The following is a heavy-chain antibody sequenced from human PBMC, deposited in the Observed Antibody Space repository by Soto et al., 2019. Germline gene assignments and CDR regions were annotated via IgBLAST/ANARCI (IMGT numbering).Heavy chain of an antibody. J-gene: IGHJ4*02. CDR2: IIPIFGTA. Sequence: QVQLVQSGAEVKKPGSSVKVSCKAPGGTFSSYAISWVRQAPGQGLEWMGGIIPIFGTANYAKKFQGRVTITADEYTSTAYMDLSSLRSEDTAVYYCARNPYDSSGYFPPADYWGQGTLVTVSS. CDR3: ARNPYDSSGYFPPADY. V-gene: IGHV1-69*01. D-gene: IGHD3-22*01. CDR1: GGTFSSYA.